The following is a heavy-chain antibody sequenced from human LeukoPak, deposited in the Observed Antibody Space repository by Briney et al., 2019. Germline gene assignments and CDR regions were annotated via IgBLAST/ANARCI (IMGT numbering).Heavy chain of an antibody. V-gene: IGHV4-38-2*02. CDR2: IYQSGNT. Sequence: SETLSPTCSVSGYSIRSGYYWGWIRQPPGKGLEWIGSIYQSGNTYYNESLKSRVTTSVDTSKNQFSLKLTSVTAADTAVYYCARVPGPNWFDPWGQGTLVIVSS. CDR1: GYSIRSGYY. J-gene: IGHJ5*02. CDR3: ARVPGPNWFDP.